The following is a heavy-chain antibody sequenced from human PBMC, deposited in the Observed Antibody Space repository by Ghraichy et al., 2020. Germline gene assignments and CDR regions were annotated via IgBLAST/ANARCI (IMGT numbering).Heavy chain of an antibody. J-gene: IGHJ3*02. V-gene: IGHV4-34*01. Sequence: SETLSLTCAVYGGSFSGYYWSWIRQPPGKGLEWIGEINHSGSTNYNPSLKSRVTISVDTSKNQFSLKLSSVTAADTAVYYCASGDSSGYYKHDAFDIWGQGTMVTVSS. CDR3: ASGDSSGYYKHDAFDI. CDR1: GGSFSGYY. CDR2: INHSGST. D-gene: IGHD3-22*01.